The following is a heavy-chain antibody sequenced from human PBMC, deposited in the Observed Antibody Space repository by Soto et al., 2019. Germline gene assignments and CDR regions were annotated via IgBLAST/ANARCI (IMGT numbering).Heavy chain of an antibody. V-gene: IGHV3-48*01. CDR3: ARAELGIFYYYYMDV. D-gene: IGHD7-27*01. J-gene: IGHJ6*03. CDR1: GFTFSSYS. CDR2: ISSSSSTI. Sequence: GGSLRLSCAASGFTFSSYSMNWVRQAPGKGLEWVSYISSSSSTIYYADSVKGRFTISRDNAKNSLYLQMNSLRAEDTAVYYCARAELGIFYYYYMDVWGKGTTVTVSS.